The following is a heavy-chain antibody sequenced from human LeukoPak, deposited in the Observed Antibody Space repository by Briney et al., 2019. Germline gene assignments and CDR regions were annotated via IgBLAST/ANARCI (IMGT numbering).Heavy chain of an antibody. CDR3: AKDLPAATSFDY. D-gene: IGHD2-2*01. Sequence: GGALRLSCAVSGFTFSSYGMHWVRQAPGQGLEWVAFIRYDGSNKYYADSVKGRFTISRDNSKNTLYLQMNSLRAEDTAVYYCAKDLPAATSFDYWGQGTLVTVSS. J-gene: IGHJ4*02. CDR1: GFTFSSYG. V-gene: IGHV3-30*02. CDR2: IRYDGSNK.